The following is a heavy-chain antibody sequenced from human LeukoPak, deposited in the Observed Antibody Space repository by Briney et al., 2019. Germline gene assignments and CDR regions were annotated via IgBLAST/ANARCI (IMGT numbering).Heavy chain of an antibody. CDR3: AKDRVGTTKATSFDS. D-gene: IGHD1-26*01. J-gene: IGHJ4*02. CDR2: ISSSGGST. CDR1: GFTFSSYA. Sequence: GGSRRLSCAASGFTFSSYAMSWVRQAPGKGLEWVSAISSSGGSTYYADSVKGRFTISRDNSKNTLYMQMNSLRAEDTAVFYCAKDRVGTTKATSFDSWGQGTLVTVSS. V-gene: IGHV3-23*01.